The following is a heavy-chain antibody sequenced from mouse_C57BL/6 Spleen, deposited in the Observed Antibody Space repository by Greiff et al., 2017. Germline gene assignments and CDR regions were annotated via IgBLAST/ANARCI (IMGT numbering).Heavy chain of an antibody. CDR3: ARYTTVVGSAMDY. CDR1: GYTFTSYG. J-gene: IGHJ4*01. CDR2: IYPRSGNT. Sequence: VMLVESGAELARPGASVKLSCKASGYTFTSYGISWVKQRTGQGLEWIGEIYPRSGNTYYNEKFKGKATLTADKSSSTAYMELRSLTSEDSAVYFCARYTTVVGSAMDYWGQGTSVTVSS. V-gene: IGHV1-81*01. D-gene: IGHD1-1*01.